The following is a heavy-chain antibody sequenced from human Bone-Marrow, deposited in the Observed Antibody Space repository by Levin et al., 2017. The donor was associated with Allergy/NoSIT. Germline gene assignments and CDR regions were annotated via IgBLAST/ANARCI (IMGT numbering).Heavy chain of an antibody. CDR1: GGSVSSGSYY. J-gene: IGHJ4*02. Sequence: SETLSLTCTVSGGSVSSGSYYWSWIRQPPGKGLEWIGYIYYSGSTNHNPSLKSRVTISVDTSKNQFSLKLSSVTAADTAVYYCARGLLVAALNDYWGQGTLVTVSS. CDR2: IYYSGST. D-gene: IGHD5-12*01. V-gene: IGHV4-61*01. CDR3: ARGLLVAALNDY.